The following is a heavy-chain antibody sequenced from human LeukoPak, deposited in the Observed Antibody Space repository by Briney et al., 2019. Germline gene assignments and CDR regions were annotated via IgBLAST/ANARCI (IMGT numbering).Heavy chain of an antibody. CDR3: ARVGYGGGAFDI. D-gene: IGHD6-13*01. J-gene: IGHJ3*02. CDR2: IIPIFGTA. V-gene: IGHV1-69*05. CDR1: GGTFSSYA. Sequence: GASVKVSCKASGGTFSSYAISWMPQAPGQGLEWMGGIIPIFGTANYAQKFQGRVTITTDESTSTAYMELSSLRSEDTAVYYCARVGYGGGAFDIWGQGTMVTVSS.